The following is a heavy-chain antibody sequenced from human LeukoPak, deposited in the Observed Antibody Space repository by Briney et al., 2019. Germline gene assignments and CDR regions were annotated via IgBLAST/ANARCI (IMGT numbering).Heavy chain of an antibody. V-gene: IGHV4-30-4*08. CDR3: ARPGLSVAAFDI. J-gene: IGHJ3*02. D-gene: IGHD2-21*01. CDR2: IYYSGST. CDR1: GVSISTGTYS. Sequence: PSETLSLTCTVSGVSISTGTYSWIWLRQHPGKGLEWIGYIYYSGSTYYNPSLKSRVTISVDTSKNQFSLKLSSVTAADTAVYYCARPGLSVAAFDIWGQGTMVTVSS.